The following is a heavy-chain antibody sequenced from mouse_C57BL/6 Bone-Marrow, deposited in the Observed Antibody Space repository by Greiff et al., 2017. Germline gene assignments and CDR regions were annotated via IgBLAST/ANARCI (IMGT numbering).Heavy chain of an antibody. CDR3: ARSNSAHYYFDY. V-gene: IGHV1-75*01. D-gene: IGHD3-1*01. CDR1: GYTFTDYY. Sequence: QVQLKESGPELVKPGASVKISCKASGYTFTDYYINWVKQRPGQGLEWIGWFFPGSGSTYYNEKFKGKATLTVDKSSSTAYMLRSSLTSEDSAVYFCARSNSAHYYFDYWGQGTTLTVSS. CDR2: FFPGSGST. J-gene: IGHJ2*01.